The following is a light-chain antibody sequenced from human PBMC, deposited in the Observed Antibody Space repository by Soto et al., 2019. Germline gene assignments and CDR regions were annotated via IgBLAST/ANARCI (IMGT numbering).Light chain of an antibody. CDR1: ESISRH. CDR3: QQSYTTLSIT. CDR2: AAS. V-gene: IGKV1-39*01. J-gene: IGKJ5*01. Sequence: DIQMTQSPSSLSASVEDRVTITCRASESISRHLNWYQQKPGKAPNLLIYAASSLQNGVPSRFRGGGSGTDFTLIISNLQPEDFATYYCQQSYTTLSITFGQGTRLEIK.